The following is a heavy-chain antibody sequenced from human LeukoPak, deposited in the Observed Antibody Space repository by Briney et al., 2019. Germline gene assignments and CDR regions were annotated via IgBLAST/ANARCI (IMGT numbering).Heavy chain of an antibody. CDR1: GYTFTSYY. CDR3: ARDSTMTDGMDV. J-gene: IGHJ6*04. D-gene: IGHD2-2*01. CDR2: INPSGGST. V-gene: IGHV1-46*01. Sequence: ASVKVSCKASGYTFTSYYMHWVRQATGQGLEWMGIINPSGGSTSYAQKFQGRVTMTRDTSTSTVYMELSSLRSEDTAVYYCARDSTMTDGMDVWGKGTTVTVSS.